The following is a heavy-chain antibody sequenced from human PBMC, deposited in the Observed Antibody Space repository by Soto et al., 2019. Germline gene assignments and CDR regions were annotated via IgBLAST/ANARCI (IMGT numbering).Heavy chain of an antibody. CDR2: INPNSGGT. CDR3: ARDPPIVVVPAATQNFDY. V-gene: IGHV1-2*04. D-gene: IGHD2-2*01. CDR1: GYTFTGYY. J-gene: IGHJ4*02. Sequence: ASVKVSCKASGYTFTGYYMHWVRQAPGQGLEWMGWINPNSGGTNYAQKFQGWVTMTRDTSISTAYMELRSLRSDDTAVYYCARDPPIVVVPAATQNFDYWGQGTLVTVSS.